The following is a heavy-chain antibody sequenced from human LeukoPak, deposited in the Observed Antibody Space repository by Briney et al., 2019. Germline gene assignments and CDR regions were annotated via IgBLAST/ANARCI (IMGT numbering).Heavy chain of an antibody. CDR2: IYWDDDK. V-gene: IGHV2-5*02. D-gene: IGHD3-9*01. Sequence: SGPTPVNPPQTLTLTCTFSGFSLSTTGVRVGWNLEPPGKAVELLALIYWDDDKRYSPSLKSRLTITKDTSKNQVVLTMTNMDPVDTATYSCAHSVYDILTGYYYYGMDVWGKGTTVTVSS. J-gene: IGHJ6*04. CDR3: AHSVYDILTGYYYYGMDV. CDR1: GFSLSTTGVR.